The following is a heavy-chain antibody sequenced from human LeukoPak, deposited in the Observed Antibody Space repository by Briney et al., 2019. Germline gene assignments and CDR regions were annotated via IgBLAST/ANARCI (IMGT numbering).Heavy chain of an antibody. Sequence: GAPVKVSCKASGYTFTSYAMSWVRQAPGQGLEWMGWININTGNPTYAQGFTGRFVFSLDTSVSTAYLQISSLKAEDTAVYYCARFLPLSYSYGRMGYYYMDVWGKGTTVTVSS. D-gene: IGHD5-18*01. CDR3: ARFLPLSYSYGRMGYYYMDV. CDR1: GYTFTSYA. V-gene: IGHV7-4-1*02. CDR2: ININTGNP. J-gene: IGHJ6*03.